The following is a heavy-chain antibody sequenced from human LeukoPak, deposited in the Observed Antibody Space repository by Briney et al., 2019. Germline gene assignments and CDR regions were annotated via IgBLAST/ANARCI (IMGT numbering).Heavy chain of an antibody. Sequence: PSETLSLTCAVYGGSLSGYYWSWIRQPPGKGLEWIGEINHSGSTIYNPSLKSRVIISLDTSKHQFSLKLSSVTAADTAVYYCARGALGYCSSTTCSSAFDIWGQGTRVTVSS. D-gene: IGHD2-2*01. V-gene: IGHV4-34*01. CDR1: GGSLSGYY. CDR3: ARGALGYCSSTTCSSAFDI. CDR2: INHSGST. J-gene: IGHJ3*02.